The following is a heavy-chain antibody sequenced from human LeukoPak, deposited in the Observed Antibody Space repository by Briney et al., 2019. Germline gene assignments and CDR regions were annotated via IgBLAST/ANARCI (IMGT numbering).Heavy chain of an antibody. V-gene: IGHV4-59*12. J-gene: IGHJ4*02. CDR1: GGSISSYY. CDR2: IYYSGST. D-gene: IGHD3-10*01. CDR3: ARDAYYYGSGSTFDY. Sequence: SETLSLTCTVSGGSISSYYWSWIRQPPGKGLEWIGYIYYSGSTNYNPSLKSRVTMSVDTSKNQFSLKLSSVTAADTAVYYCARDAYYYGSGSTFDYWGQGTLVTVSS.